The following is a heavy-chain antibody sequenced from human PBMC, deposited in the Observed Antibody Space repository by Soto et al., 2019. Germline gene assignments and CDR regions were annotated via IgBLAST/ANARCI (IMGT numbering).Heavy chain of an antibody. V-gene: IGHV3-23*01. CDR2: ITKSGSRT. CDR1: GFTFSNYA. J-gene: IGHJ1*01. Sequence: EVQLLESGGGLVQPGGSLRLSCAASGFTFSNYAMSWVRQAPGKGPEWVSTITKSGSRTYDVDSVKGRFTISRDNSKNSVFLQMNSRRVEETGIYYCANGRAVTDGDVDYFPNWGQGTLVTVSS. CDR3: ANGRAVTDGDVDYFPN. D-gene: IGHD3-16*01.